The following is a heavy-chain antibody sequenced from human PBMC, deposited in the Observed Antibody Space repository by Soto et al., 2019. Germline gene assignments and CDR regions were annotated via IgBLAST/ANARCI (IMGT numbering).Heavy chain of an antibody. CDR3: TRSVQLWTPFDY. D-gene: IGHD1-1*01. J-gene: IGHJ4*02. CDR2: INHNGVT. Sequence: SEALSLTCVVYGGSFSGYCWSWIRQPPGKGLEWIGEINHNGVTNYNPSLKSRVTISVDSSKNQFSLNLNTLTAADTAVYYCTRSVQLWTPFDYWGQGTMVTFST. CDR1: GGSFSGYC. V-gene: IGHV4-34*01.